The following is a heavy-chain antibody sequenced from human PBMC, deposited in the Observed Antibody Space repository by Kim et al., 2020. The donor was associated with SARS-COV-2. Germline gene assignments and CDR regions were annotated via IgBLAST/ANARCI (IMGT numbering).Heavy chain of an antibody. V-gene: IGHV3-30*07. J-gene: IGHJ6*02. CDR3: ARLLSYYYGMDV. Sequence: AASLKGRFTISRDKSKTTLYLQMTSLRAEDTAVYYCARLLSYYYGMDVWGQGTTVTVSS.